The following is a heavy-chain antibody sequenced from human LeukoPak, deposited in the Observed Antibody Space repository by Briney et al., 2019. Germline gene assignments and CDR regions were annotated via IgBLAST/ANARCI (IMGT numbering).Heavy chain of an antibody. Sequence: SVKVSCKASGGTFSSYAISWVRQAPGQGLERMGRIIPIFGTANYAQKFQGRVTITTDESTSTAYMELSSLRSEDTAVYYCARDVRYCSSTSCYYYYYYYMDVWGKGTTVTVSS. CDR1: GGTFSSYA. J-gene: IGHJ6*03. V-gene: IGHV1-69*05. D-gene: IGHD2-2*01. CDR2: IIPIFGTA. CDR3: ARDVRYCSSTSCYYYYYYYMDV.